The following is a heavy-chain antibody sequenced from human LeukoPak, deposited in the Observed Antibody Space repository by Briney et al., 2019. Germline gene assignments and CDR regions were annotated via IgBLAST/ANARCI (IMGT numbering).Heavy chain of an antibody. Sequence: GGSLRLSCAASGFTFSSYSMNWVRQAPGKGLVWVSRINSAGVSTNYADSVKGRFTISRDNAKNTLYLQMNSLRAEDTAIYYCGRDIATAVDYWGLGTLVTVSS. CDR1: GFTFSSYS. D-gene: IGHD6-13*01. J-gene: IGHJ4*02. CDR3: GRDIATAVDY. V-gene: IGHV3-74*01. CDR2: INSAGVST.